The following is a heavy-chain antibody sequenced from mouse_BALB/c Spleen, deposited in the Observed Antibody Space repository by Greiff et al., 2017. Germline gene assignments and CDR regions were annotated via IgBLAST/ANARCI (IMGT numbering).Heavy chain of an antibody. D-gene: IGHD2-4*01. CDR1: GDSITSGY. J-gene: IGHJ4*01. Sequence: EVKLMESGPSLVKPSQTLSLTCSVTGDSITSGYWNWIRKFPGNKLEYMGYISYSGSTYYNPSLKSRISITRDTSKNQYYLQLNSVTTEDTATYYCARLDYDYDAEYYYAMDYWGQGTSVTVSS. CDR2: ISYSGST. V-gene: IGHV3-8*02. CDR3: ARLDYDYDAEYYYAMDY.